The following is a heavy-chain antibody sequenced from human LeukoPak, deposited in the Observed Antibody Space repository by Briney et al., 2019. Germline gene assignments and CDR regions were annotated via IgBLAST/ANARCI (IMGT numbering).Heavy chain of an antibody. CDR1: GFTFSSYS. CDR2: ISSSSSYI. J-gene: IGHJ4*02. CDR3: ARVKNYDFWSGYFVY. D-gene: IGHD3-3*01. V-gene: IGHV3-21*01. Sequence: GSLRLSCAASGFTFSSYSMNWVRQAPGKGLEWVSSISSSSSYIYYADSVKGRFTISRDNAKNSLYLQMNGLRAEDTAVYYCARVKNYDFWSGYFVYWGQGTLVTVSS.